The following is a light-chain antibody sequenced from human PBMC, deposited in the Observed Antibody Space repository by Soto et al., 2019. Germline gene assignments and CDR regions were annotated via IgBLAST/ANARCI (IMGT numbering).Light chain of an antibody. J-gene: IGKJ2*01. V-gene: IGKV3-15*01. CDR3: QQYKNWPPRT. CDR1: QSISNS. CDR2: GAS. Sequence: EIVMTQSPSSLSVSPGETATLSCRASQSISNSLAWYQQKPGQAHSLLIYGASTRATGIPARFSGSGSGTEFTLTISSLQSEDSALYYCQQYKNWPPRTFGQGTKLEIK.